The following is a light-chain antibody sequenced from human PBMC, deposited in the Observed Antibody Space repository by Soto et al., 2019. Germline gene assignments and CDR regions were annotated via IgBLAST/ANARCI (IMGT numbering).Light chain of an antibody. J-gene: IGLJ3*02. CDR2: RNN. CDR3: AEWDDSLSAWV. CDR1: SSNIGIYY. V-gene: IGLV1-47*01. Sequence: QSVLTQPPSASGTPGQRVTISCSGSSSNIGIYYVNWYQQFPGTTPKVLIYRNNQRPSGVPDRFSGSKSGTSGSLAISGPRSGDGADYYCAEWDDSLSAWVFGGGTKLTVL.